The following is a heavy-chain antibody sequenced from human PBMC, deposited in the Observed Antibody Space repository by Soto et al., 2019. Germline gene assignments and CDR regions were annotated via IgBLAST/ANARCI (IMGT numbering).Heavy chain of an antibody. CDR2: IYHSGST. CDR1: GGSISSSNW. J-gene: IGHJ5*02. V-gene: IGHV4-4*02. D-gene: IGHD4-4*01. Sequence: KQSQTLSLTCAVSGGSISSSNWWSWVRQPPGKGLEWIGEIYHSGSTNYNPSLKSRVTISVDKSKNQFSLKLSSVTAADTAVYYCARTTVTEFNWFDPWGQGTLVTVSS. CDR3: ARTTVTEFNWFDP.